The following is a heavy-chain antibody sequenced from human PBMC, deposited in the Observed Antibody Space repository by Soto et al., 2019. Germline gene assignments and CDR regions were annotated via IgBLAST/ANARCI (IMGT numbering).Heavy chain of an antibody. CDR1: GFTFSDYA. V-gene: IGHV3-30*18. CDR3: AKGGRQWLVTSGFNY. Sequence: VQLVESGGGVVQPGRSLRLSCAASGFTFSDYAMHWVRQAPGKGLEWVAVVSHDGRNTHYADSVKGRFTISRDSSKNTVSLEMTSLRAEDKDVYYCAKGGRQWLVTSGFNYWGQGALVTVSS. CDR2: VSHDGRNT. D-gene: IGHD6-19*01. J-gene: IGHJ4*02.